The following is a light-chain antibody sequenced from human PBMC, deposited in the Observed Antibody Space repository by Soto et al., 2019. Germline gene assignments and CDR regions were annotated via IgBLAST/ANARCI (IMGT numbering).Light chain of an antibody. Sequence: IVMTQTPATLSVSPGERATLSCRASKSVSGYLAWYQQKPGQAPRLLIYDASNRATGIPARFSGNGPGTDFTLTISSLEPEDFAVYYCQQRSNWPITFGQGTRLVIK. CDR3: QQRSNWPIT. CDR2: DAS. J-gene: IGKJ5*01. CDR1: KSVSGY. V-gene: IGKV3-11*01.